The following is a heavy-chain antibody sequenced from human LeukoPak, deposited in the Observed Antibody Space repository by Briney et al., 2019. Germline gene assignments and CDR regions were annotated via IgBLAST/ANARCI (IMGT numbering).Heavy chain of an antibody. J-gene: IGHJ4*01. Sequence: SETLSLTCTVSGDSISSTSYYWDWIRQPAGKGLEWIGSIYNSGTTYYNPSLKSRVTISVDTSKNQFSLKVSSVTAADTAVYYCASRVYGLGSFNYWGQGTLVTVSS. D-gene: IGHD3-10*01. V-gene: IGHV4-39*01. CDR3: ASRVYGLGSFNY. CDR2: IYNSGTT. CDR1: GDSISSTSYY.